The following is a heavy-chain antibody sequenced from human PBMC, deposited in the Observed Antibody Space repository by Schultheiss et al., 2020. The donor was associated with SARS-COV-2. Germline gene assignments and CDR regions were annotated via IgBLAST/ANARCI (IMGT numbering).Heavy chain of an antibody. CDR1: GGSISSGGYY. Sequence: SETLSLTCTVSGGSISSGGYYWSWIRQHPGKGLEWIGEINHSGSTNYNPSLKSRVTISVDTSKNQFSLKLSSVTAADTAVYYCARAHSTRRVVVVAATVSRLGWFDPWGQGTLVTVSS. CDR3: ARAHSTRRVVVVAATVSRLGWFDP. J-gene: IGHJ5*02. V-gene: IGHV4-39*07. D-gene: IGHD2-15*01. CDR2: INHSGST.